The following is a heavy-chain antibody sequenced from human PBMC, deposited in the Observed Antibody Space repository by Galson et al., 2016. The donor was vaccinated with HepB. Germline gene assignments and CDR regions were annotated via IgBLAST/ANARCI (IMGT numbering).Heavy chain of an antibody. D-gene: IGHD2-15*01. J-gene: IGHJ3*02. CDR3: AHRPQYCSGGKCWAPRAFQI. CDR1: GFSLTSSGVG. Sequence: PALVKPTQTVTLTCTFSGFSLTSSGVGVGWIRQPPGKALEWLALIYWDGDKRYSPSLRSRLTITKDTSKNQVVLIMTNMDPVDTATYYCAHRPQYCSGGKCWAPRAFQIWGQGTMVAVSS. CDR2: IYWDGDK. V-gene: IGHV2-5*02.